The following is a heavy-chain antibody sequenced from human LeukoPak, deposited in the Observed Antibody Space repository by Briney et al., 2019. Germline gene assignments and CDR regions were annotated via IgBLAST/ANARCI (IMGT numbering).Heavy chain of an antibody. CDR2: ISGSGGST. Sequence: PGGSLRLSCAAAGFSFSNYWMHWVRQAPGKGLECVSGISGSGGSTYYADSVKGRFTISRDNAKNTLYLQMNSLRAEDTAVYYCAKEYSRSYYYYMDFWGKGTTVTVSS. CDR3: AKEYSRSYYYYMDF. D-gene: IGHD4-11*01. V-gene: IGHV3-23*01. CDR1: GFSFSNYW. J-gene: IGHJ6*03.